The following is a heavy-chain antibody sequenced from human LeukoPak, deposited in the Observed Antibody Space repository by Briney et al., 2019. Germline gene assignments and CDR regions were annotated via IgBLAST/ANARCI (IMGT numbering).Heavy chain of an antibody. J-gene: IGHJ4*02. CDR3: ARSGRGTYYYSDL. CDR2: MNPNSGNT. Sequence: ASVKVSCKASGYTFTTYEIHWVRQAPGQGLEWMGWMNPNSGNTNYAQKLQGRVTMTTDTATSTAYMELRSLTSDDTAMYYCARSGRGTYYYSDLWGQGTLVTVSS. D-gene: IGHD5-12*01. CDR1: GYTFTTYE. V-gene: IGHV1-18*01.